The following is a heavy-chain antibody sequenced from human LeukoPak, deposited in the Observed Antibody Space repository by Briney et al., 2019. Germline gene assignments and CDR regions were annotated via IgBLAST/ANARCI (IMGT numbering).Heavy chain of an antibody. CDR2: IYYSGST. D-gene: IGHD4-17*01. Sequence: PSETLSLTCTVSGGSISSYYWSWIRQPPGKGLEWIGYIYYSGSTNYNPSLKSRVTISVDTSKNQFSLKLSSVTAADTAVYYCARETLTTVLNNLEKIYYYYGMDVWGQWTTVTVS. CDR3: ARETLTTVLNNLEKIYYYYGMDV. J-gene: IGHJ6*02. V-gene: IGHV4-59*01. CDR1: GGSISSYY.